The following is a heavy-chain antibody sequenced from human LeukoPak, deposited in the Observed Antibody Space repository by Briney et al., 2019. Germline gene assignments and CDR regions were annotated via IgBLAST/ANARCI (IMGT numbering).Heavy chain of an antibody. D-gene: IGHD3-10*01. CDR1: GGSVSSGSYY. J-gene: IGHJ5*02. V-gene: IGHV4-61*01. CDR2: IYYSGST. CDR3: ARGSGSYYP. Sequence: PSETLSLTCTVSGGSVSSGSYYWSWIRQPPGKGLEWIGYIYYSGSTNYNPSLKSRVTISVDTSKNQFSLKLSSVTAADTAVYYCARGSGSYYPWGQGTLVTVSS.